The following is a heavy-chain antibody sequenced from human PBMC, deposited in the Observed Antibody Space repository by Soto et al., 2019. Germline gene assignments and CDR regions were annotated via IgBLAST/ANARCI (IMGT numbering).Heavy chain of an antibody. V-gene: IGHV3-30*18. Sequence: QVQLVESGGGVVQPGRSLRLSCAASGFTFSSYGMHWVRQAPGKGLEWVAVISYDGSNKYYADSVKGRFTISRDNSKNTLYLQVNSLEAEDTAVYYCAKGCKQQLPLYDYYYMDVWGKGTTVAVSS. CDR2: ISYDGSNK. CDR1: GFTFSSYG. J-gene: IGHJ6*03. D-gene: IGHD6-13*01. CDR3: AKGCKQQLPLYDYYYMDV.